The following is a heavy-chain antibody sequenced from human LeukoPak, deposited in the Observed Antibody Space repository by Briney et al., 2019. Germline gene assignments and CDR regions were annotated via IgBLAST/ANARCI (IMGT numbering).Heavy chain of an antibody. CDR2: INPNSGDT. D-gene: IGHD3-16*01. V-gene: IGHV1-2*02. CDR3: ARDGALDV. CDR1: GYTFTSYG. J-gene: IGHJ6*02. Sequence: ASVKVSCKASGYTFTSYGISWVRQAPGQGLEWMGWINPNSGDTNYAQKFQDRVTMTRDTSITTAYMELTRLRPDDTGFYYCARDGALDVWGQGTTVTVSS.